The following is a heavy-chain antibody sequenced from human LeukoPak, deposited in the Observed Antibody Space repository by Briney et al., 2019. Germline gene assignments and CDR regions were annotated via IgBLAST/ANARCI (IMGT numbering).Heavy chain of an antibody. CDR3: TRRGNYYVSDY. D-gene: IGHD1-26*01. CDR2: IYPGDSDT. V-gene: IGHV5-51*01. Sequence: GESLKISCKGSGYTFSNYWIGWVRQMPGKGLEWMGIIYPGDSDTRYSPSFQGQVTFSADKSINTSYLQWSSLKASDTAIYYCTRRGNYYVSDYWGQGTTVTVSS. CDR1: GYTFSNYW. J-gene: IGHJ4*02.